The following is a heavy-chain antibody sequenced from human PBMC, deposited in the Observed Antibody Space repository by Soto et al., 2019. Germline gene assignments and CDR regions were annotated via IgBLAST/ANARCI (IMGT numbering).Heavy chain of an antibody. Sequence: AGCMRLSFAASGFTFWSYSMNWVRQAPGKGLEWVSSISSSSSYIYYADSVKGRFTISRDNAKNSLYLQMNSLRAEDTAVYYCARTGSSNYGGNHHYYYYYGMDVWGQGTTVTVS. J-gene: IGHJ6*02. CDR1: GFTFWSYS. CDR3: ARTGSSNYGGNHHYYYYYGMDV. D-gene: IGHD4-17*01. V-gene: IGHV3-21*01. CDR2: ISSSSSYI.